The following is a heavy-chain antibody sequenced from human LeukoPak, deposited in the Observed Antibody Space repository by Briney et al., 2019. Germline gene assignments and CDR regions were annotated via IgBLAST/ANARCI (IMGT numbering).Heavy chain of an antibody. J-gene: IGHJ4*02. Sequence: ASVKESCKASGYTFTGYYMHWVGQAPAQGREWMGWINPNSDGTNYAQKFQGRDTMTRDTSISTAYMELSRLRSDDTAVYYCARDTRGYSYGESHPGPYFDYWGQGTLVTVSS. V-gene: IGHV1-2*02. D-gene: IGHD5-18*01. CDR2: INPNSDGT. CDR3: ARDTRGYSYGESHPGPYFDY. CDR1: GYTFTGYY.